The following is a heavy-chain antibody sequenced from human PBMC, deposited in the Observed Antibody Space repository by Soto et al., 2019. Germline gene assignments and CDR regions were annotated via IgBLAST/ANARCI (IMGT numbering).Heavy chain of an antibody. Sequence: QVQLVQSGDEVRKPGSSVKVSCKASGYIFVNYGITWVRQAPGQGLEWMGWISPYSGNTHYASKVQGRLTMTTDTSTGTAYMDLGSLTADETAGYYWAMVDNYVTPTTQDVWGQGTTVTVSS. CDR3: AMVDNYVTPTTQDV. CDR1: GYIFVNYG. V-gene: IGHV1-18*01. CDR2: ISPYSGNT. D-gene: IGHD3-16*01. J-gene: IGHJ6*02.